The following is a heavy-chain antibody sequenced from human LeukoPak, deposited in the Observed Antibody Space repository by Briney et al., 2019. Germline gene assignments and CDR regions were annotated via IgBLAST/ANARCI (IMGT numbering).Heavy chain of an antibody. J-gene: IGHJ4*02. D-gene: IGHD4/OR15-4a*01. V-gene: IGHV3-48*04. CDR3: ARDTLGEGEDANYAVYYFDY. Sequence: GGSLRLSCAASGFTFSGYSMNWVRQAPGKGLEWVSYISSSSTTIYYADSLKGRFTISRDNGKNSLDLQMNSLRADDTAVYYCARDTLGEGEDANYAVYYFDYWGQGTVVTVSS. CDR1: GFTFSGYS. CDR2: ISSSSTTI.